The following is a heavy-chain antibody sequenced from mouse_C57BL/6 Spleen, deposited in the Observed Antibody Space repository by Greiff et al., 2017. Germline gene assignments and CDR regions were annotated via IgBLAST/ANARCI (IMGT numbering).Heavy chain of an antibody. V-gene: IGHV1-80*01. D-gene: IGHD1-1*01. CDR2: IYPGDGDT. Sequence: VQLQQSGAELVKPGASVKISCKASGYAFSSYWVNWVKQRPGKGLEWIGQIYPGDGDTNYNGKFKGKATLTADKSSSTAYMQLSSLTSEDSAVYFCARGSSYVYYAMDYWGQGTSVTVSS. J-gene: IGHJ4*01. CDR3: ARGSSYVYYAMDY. CDR1: GYAFSSYW.